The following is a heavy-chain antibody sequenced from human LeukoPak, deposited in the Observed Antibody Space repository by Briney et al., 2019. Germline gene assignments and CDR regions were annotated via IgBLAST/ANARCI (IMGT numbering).Heavy chain of an antibody. CDR1: GFSFSSYG. J-gene: IGHJ4*02. V-gene: IGHV3-30*18. CDR3: AKDLEATTRGFDY. Sequence: GGSLRLSCAASGFSFSSYGMHWARQAPGKGLEWVAGISYDGSNKYYALSVKGRFTISRDNSKNTLYLQMSSLRAEDTAVYYCAKDLEATTRGFDYWGQGSRVTVSS. CDR2: ISYDGSNK. D-gene: IGHD5-12*01.